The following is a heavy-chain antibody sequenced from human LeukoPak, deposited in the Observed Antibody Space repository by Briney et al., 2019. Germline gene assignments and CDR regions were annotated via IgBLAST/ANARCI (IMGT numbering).Heavy chain of an antibody. CDR2: IYYTGST. CDR3: ARDYYDSSGYDD. CDR1: GASISSSRDY. Sequence: SETLSLTCTVSGASISSSRDYGGWIRQPPGKGLEWIGSIYYTGSTYYDPSLKSRVTISIDMSKNQFSLKLNSVTAADTAVYYCARDYYDSSGYDDWGQGTLVTVSS. J-gene: IGHJ1*01. D-gene: IGHD3-22*01. V-gene: IGHV4-39*07.